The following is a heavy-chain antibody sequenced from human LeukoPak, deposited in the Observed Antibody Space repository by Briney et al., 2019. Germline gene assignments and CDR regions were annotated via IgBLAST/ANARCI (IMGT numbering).Heavy chain of an antibody. CDR3: ARVITGTEALDV. D-gene: IGHD1-20*01. J-gene: IGHJ6*02. Sequence: GGALRLSCAASGFTFSDYYMSWIRPAPGKGRGWVSYISSSGSTIYYADSVKGRFTISRDNAKNSLYLQMNSLRAEDTAVYYCARVITGTEALDVWGQGTTVTVSS. CDR1: GFTFSDYY. CDR2: ISSSGSTI. V-gene: IGHV3-11*01.